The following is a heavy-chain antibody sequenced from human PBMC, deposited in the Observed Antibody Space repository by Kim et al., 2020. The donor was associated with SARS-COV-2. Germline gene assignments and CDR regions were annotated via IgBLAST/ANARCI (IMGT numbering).Heavy chain of an antibody. D-gene: IGHD1-1*01. Sequence: GSLRLTCAVYGGSFSGYYWSWIRQPPGKGLEWIGEINHSGSTNYNPSLKSRVTISVDTSKNQFSLKLSSVTAADTAVYYCARGWATKGPFGYWGQGTLVTVSS. CDR2: INHSGST. CDR3: ARGWATKGPFGY. V-gene: IGHV4-34*01. CDR1: GGSFSGYY. J-gene: IGHJ4*02.